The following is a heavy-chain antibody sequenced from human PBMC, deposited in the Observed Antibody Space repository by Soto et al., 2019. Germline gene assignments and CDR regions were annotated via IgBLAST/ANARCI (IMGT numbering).Heavy chain of an antibody. J-gene: IGHJ4*02. CDR3: ARLYYYCNGGSCYPWSFDY. CDR1: GGSISSSSYY. Sequence: QLQLQESGPGLVKPSETLSLTCTVSGGSISSSSYYWGWIRQPPGKGLEWIGSIYYSGSTYYNPSPKSRVHISVNTSKNQFPLKLGFVNAADKAVYYCARLYYYCNGGSCYPWSFDYWGQGTLVTVSS. V-gene: IGHV4-39*01. D-gene: IGHD2-15*01. CDR2: IYYSGST.